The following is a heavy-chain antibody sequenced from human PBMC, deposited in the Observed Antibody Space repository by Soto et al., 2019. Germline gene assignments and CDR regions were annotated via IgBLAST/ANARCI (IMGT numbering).Heavy chain of an antibody. J-gene: IGHJ5*02. CDR1: GYIFTAYA. CDR2: INAGDGNT. Sequence: VQLVQSGAEVKNPGASVKVSCRASGYIFTAYAIHWVRQAPGQRLEWMGWINAGDGNTKYSQKFQDRVTITRDTSASTAYMELNSLRYEDTAVYYCAKSGGNNPSPREDWFDPWGQGTRVTVSS. V-gene: IGHV1-3*01. D-gene: IGHD1-26*01. CDR3: AKSGGNNPSPREDWFDP.